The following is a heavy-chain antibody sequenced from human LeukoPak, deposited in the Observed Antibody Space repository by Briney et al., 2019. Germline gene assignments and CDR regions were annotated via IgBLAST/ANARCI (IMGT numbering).Heavy chain of an antibody. V-gene: IGHV4-39*01. J-gene: IGHJ3*02. CDR2: IYYSGST. CDR1: GGSISSSSYY. CDR3: ALQRDYSSSWVGAFDI. D-gene: IGHD6-13*01. Sequence: PSETLSLTCTVSGGSISSSSYYWGWIRQPPGKGLEWIGSIYYSGSTYYNPSLKSRVTISVDTSKNQFSLQLNSVTPEDTAVYYCALQRDYSSSWVGAFDIWGQGTMVTVSS.